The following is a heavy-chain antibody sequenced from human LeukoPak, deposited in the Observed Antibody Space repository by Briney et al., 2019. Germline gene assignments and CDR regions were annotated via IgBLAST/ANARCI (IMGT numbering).Heavy chain of an antibody. CDR2: IYYSGST. J-gene: IGHJ3*02. D-gene: IGHD3-10*01. Sequence: SETLSLTCTVSGGSISSSSYYWGWIRQPPGKGLEWIGSIYYSGSTYYNPSLKSRVTISVDTSKNQFSLKLSSVTAADTAVYYCASSIRRMVRGVIIRLHAFDIWGQGTMVTVSS. CDR1: GGSISSSSYY. V-gene: IGHV4-39*07. CDR3: ASSIRRMVRGVIIRLHAFDI.